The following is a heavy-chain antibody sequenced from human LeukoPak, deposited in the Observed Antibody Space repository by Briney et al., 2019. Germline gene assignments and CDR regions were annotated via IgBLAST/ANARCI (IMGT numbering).Heavy chain of an antibody. CDR2: IYPGVSYT. V-gene: IGHV5-51*01. CDR3: ARRQAGYCSGGSCFHFDF. CDR1: GYSFTSYW. D-gene: IGHD2-15*01. J-gene: IGHJ4*02. Sequence: GGSLKISCKGSGYSFTSYWIGWVRQMPGKGLEGMGIIYPGVSYTRYTPSFQGQVTISADKSITTAYLQWSSLKASDTAMYYCARRQAGYCSGGSCFHFDFWGQGTLVTVSS.